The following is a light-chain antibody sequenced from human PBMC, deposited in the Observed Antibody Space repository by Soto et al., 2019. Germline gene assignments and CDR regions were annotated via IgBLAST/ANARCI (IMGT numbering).Light chain of an antibody. CDR2: EVS. J-gene: IGLJ1*01. Sequence: QSALTQPASVSGSPGQSITISCTGTSRDVGGYNYVSWHQQHPGKAPKVIITEVSNRPSGVSNRFSGSKSGNTASLTISGLQAEDEADYYCYSYRGYYTRVFGTGTKVTVL. V-gene: IGLV2-14*01. CDR3: YSYRGYYTRV. CDR1: SRDVGGYNY.